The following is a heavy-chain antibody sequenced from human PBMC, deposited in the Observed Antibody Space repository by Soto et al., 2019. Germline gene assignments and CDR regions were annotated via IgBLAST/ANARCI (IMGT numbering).Heavy chain of an antibody. V-gene: IGHV3-15*01. CDR3: TTQGAGYCTNGVCYEYFHH. CDR2: IKSKTDVGTT. D-gene: IGHD2-8*01. CDR1: GFTFSNAW. Sequence: GGSLRLSCAASGFTFSNAWMSWVRQAPGKGLEWVGRIKSKTDVGTTDYAAPVKGRFTISRDDSNNTLYLQMNSLKTVDTAVYYCTTQGAGYCTNGVCYEYFHHWGQGTLVTVSS. J-gene: IGHJ1*01.